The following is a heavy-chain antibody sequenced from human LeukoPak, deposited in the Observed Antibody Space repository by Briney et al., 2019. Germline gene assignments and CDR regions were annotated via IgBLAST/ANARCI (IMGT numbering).Heavy chain of an antibody. V-gene: IGHV3-48*02. Sequence: GGSLRLSCAASGFTLSPYAMNWVRQAPGKGLEWIAFISDSGHTKYNADSVKGRFTISSDNAKNSVFLQMNSLRDEDTAVYYCARKELEGSWFDPWGQGTLVTVTS. J-gene: IGHJ5*02. CDR2: ISDSGHTK. CDR3: ARKELEGSWFDP. D-gene: IGHD3-3*01. CDR1: GFTLSPYA.